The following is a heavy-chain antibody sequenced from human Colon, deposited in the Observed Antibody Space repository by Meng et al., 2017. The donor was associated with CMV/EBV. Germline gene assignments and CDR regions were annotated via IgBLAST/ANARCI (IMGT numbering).Heavy chain of an antibody. CDR1: GGSISSSSYY. V-gene: IGHV4-39*01. CDR2: IYYSGST. Sequence: SETLSLTCTVSGGSISSSSYYWGWIRQPPGKGLEWIGSIYYSGSTYYNPSLKSRVTISVDTSKNQFSLKLSSVTAADTAVYYCARHDPPPGVWSGYYKDYWGQGTLVTVSS. CDR3: ARHDPPPGVWSGYYKDY. D-gene: IGHD3-3*01. J-gene: IGHJ4*02.